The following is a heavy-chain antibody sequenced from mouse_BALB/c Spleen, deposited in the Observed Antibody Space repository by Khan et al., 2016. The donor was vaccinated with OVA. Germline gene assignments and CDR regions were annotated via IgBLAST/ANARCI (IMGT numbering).Heavy chain of an antibody. CDR2: INSGGGYT. CDR1: GFTFSSYA. J-gene: IGHJ3*01. V-gene: IGHV5-9-3*01. CDR3: AIHNYGPLAC. Sequence: EVELVESGGGLVKPGGPLKLSCAASGFTFSSYAMSWVRQTPGKRLEWVASINSGGGYTYYPDSLKGRFTLSTDNAKNTMDLKMSSRKAEAAAMCYCAIHNYGPLACWGQGTLVTVSA. D-gene: IGHD1-1*01.